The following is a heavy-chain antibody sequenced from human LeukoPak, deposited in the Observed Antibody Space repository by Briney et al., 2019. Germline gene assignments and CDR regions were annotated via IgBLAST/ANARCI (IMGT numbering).Heavy chain of an antibody. V-gene: IGHV4-39*01. J-gene: IGHJ4*02. CDR3: ARTEQLLWFGELLSYFDY. Sequence: SETLSLTCTVSGGSISSSSYYWGWIRQPPGKGLEWIGSIYYSGSTYYNPSLKSRVTISVDTSKNQFSLKLSSVTAADTAVYYCARTEQLLWFGELLSYFDYWGQGTLVTVSS. D-gene: IGHD3-10*01. CDR1: GGSISSSSYY. CDR2: IYYSGST.